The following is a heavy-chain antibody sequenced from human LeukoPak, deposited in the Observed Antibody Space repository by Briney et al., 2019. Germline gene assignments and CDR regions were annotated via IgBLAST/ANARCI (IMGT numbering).Heavy chain of an antibody. CDR1: GFTFSNYP. CDR2: ISYDGSNK. V-gene: IGHV3-30-3*01. CDR3: ARDRSPNWAYWYFDL. D-gene: IGHD7-27*01. Sequence: HPGRSLRLSCAASGFTFSNYPMHWVRQAPGKGLEWVAVISYDGSNKYYADSVKGRFTISRDNSKNTLNLQMNSLRAEDTAVYYCARDRSPNWAYWYFDLWGRGTLVTVSS. J-gene: IGHJ2*01.